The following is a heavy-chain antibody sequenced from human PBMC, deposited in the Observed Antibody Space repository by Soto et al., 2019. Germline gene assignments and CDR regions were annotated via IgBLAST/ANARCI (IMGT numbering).Heavy chain of an antibody. D-gene: IGHD6-19*01. V-gene: IGHV4-39*01. CDR1: GGSISSSSYY. Sequence: QLQLQESGPGLVKPSETLSLTCTVSGGSISSSSYYWGWIRQPPGKGLEWIGSIYYSGSTYYNPSLKSRVTISVHTSKNQFSLKLSSVTAADTAAYYCARILRYSSGWWGGMDVWGQGTTVTVSS. CDR2: IYYSGST. J-gene: IGHJ6*02. CDR3: ARILRYSSGWWGGMDV.